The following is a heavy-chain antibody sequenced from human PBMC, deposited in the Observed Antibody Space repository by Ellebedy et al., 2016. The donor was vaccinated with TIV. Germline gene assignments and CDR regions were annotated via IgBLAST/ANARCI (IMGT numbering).Heavy chain of an antibody. Sequence: GESLKISCAASGFTFSSYWMSWVRQAPGKGLEWVANIKEDGSEAYYVDSVKGRFTISRDNAKNSLYLQMSNLRAEDTAVFYCASAGGRHSTGSGFYWGQGTRVTVST. J-gene: IGHJ4*02. CDR1: GFTFSSYW. CDR3: ASAGGRHSTGSGFY. D-gene: IGHD2-2*01. CDR2: IKEDGSEA. V-gene: IGHV3-7*03.